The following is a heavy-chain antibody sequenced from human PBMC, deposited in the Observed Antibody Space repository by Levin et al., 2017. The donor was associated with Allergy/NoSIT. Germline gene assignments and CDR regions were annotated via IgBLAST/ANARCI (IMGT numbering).Heavy chain of an antibody. CDR3: AKGEYSSGLDIDY. CDR1: GFTFSNNG. CDR2: ISYDGSNK. D-gene: IGHD6-19*01. V-gene: IGHV3-30*18. Sequence: GESLKISCAASGFTFSNNGMHWVRQAPGKGLEWVAVISYDGSNKYYADSVKGRFTISRDNSKNTLFLQMNSLRAEDTAVYYCAKGEYSSGLDIDYWGQGTLVTVSS. J-gene: IGHJ4*02.